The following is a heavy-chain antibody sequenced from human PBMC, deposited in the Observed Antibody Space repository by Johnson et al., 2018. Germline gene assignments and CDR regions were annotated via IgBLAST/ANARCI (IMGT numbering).Heavy chain of an antibody. CDR2: IHYSGFT. J-gene: IGHJ6*02. CDR1: GGSISSSRYY. D-gene: IGHD2-21*02. Sequence: QVQLQESGPGLVKPSETLSLTCTVSGGSISSSRYYWGWIRQPPGKGLEWIGSIHYSGFTYNSSSLMSRVTISVDTSKNQFSLKLSSVTAADTAVYYCATQNCGGDCYADYYYYGMDVWGQGTTVTVSS. V-gene: IGHV4-39*01. CDR3: ATQNCGGDCYADYYYYGMDV.